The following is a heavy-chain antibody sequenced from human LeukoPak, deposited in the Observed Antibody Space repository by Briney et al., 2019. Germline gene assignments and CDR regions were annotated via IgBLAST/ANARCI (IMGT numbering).Heavy chain of an antibody. CDR3: ARGKMITFGGVIAHYYYYGMDV. CDR2: IYYSGST. D-gene: IGHD3-16*02. CDR1: GGSISSSSYY. J-gene: IGHJ6*02. Sequence: SETLSLTCTVSGGSISSSSYYWGWIRQPPGKGLEWIGSIYYSGSTYYNPSLKSRVTISVDTSKNQFSLKLSSVTAADTAVYYCARGKMITFGGVIAHYYYYGMDVWGQGTTVTVSS. V-gene: IGHV4-39*01.